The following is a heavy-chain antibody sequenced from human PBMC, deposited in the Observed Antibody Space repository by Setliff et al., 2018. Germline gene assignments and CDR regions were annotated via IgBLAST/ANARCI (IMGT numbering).Heavy chain of an antibody. V-gene: IGHV1-18*01. CDR3: AREGRRYYDSSGYYYDPYYYYYMDV. CDR1: GYPFNNYG. J-gene: IGHJ6*03. CDR2: IGGHNDDP. D-gene: IGHD3-22*01. Sequence: GASVKVSCKASGYPFNNYGISWLRQTPGQGLEWMGWIGGHNDDPLFAQKFQGRVTMTTDTSTTTAYMELKSLTSDDTAVYYCAREGRRYYDSSGYYYDPYYYYYMDVWGKGTTVTVSS.